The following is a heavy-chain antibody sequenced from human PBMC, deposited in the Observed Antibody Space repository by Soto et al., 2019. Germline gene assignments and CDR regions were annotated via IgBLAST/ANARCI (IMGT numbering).Heavy chain of an antibody. CDR1: GGSFSGYY. J-gene: IGHJ4*02. V-gene: IGHV4-34*01. CDR3: ASALTPTYSSSWYSPFDY. Sequence: SETLSLTCAVYGGSFSGYYWSWIRQPPGKGLEWIGEINHSGSTNYNPSLKSRVTISVDTSKNQFSLKLSSVTAADTAVYYFASALTPTYSSSWYSPFDYWGQGTLVTVSS. CDR2: INHSGST. D-gene: IGHD6-13*01.